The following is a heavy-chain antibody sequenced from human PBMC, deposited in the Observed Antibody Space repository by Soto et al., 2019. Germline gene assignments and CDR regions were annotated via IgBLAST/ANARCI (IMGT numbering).Heavy chain of an antibody. J-gene: IGHJ4*02. CDR1: GFSFSTHG. CDR2: ISYDGSTK. CDR3: AKDAPGYYDSSGYSFDY. V-gene: IGHV3-30*18. Sequence: GGSLRLSCAASGFSFSTHGMHWVRQAPGEGLEWVAVISYDGSTKYYADSVKGRFTISRDNSKNTLYLQMNSLRAEDTAVYYCAKDAPGYYDSSGYSFDYWGQGTLVTVSS. D-gene: IGHD3-22*01.